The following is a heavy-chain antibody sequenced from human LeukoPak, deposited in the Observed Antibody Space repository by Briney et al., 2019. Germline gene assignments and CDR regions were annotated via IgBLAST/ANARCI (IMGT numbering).Heavy chain of an antibody. CDR1: GYTFTGYY. Sequence: ASVKVSFKASGYTFTGYYMHWVRQAPGQGLEWMGWINPNSGGTNYAQKFQGRVTMTRDTSISTAYMELSRLRSDDTAVYYCAWYSSSWYTHSGVDNWFDPWGQGTLVTVSS. D-gene: IGHD6-13*01. J-gene: IGHJ5*02. CDR3: AWYSSSWYTHSGVDNWFDP. CDR2: INPNSGGT. V-gene: IGHV1-2*02.